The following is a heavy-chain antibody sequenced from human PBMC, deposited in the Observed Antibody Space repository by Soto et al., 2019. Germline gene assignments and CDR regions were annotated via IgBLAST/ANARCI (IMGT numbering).Heavy chain of an antibody. Sequence: KPSETLSLTCTVSGGSIGYYYWGWIRQPPGKGLEWIGSIYYSGNTHYNPSLKSRVTISVDTSMNQFSLNLDSVTAVDSAVYYCVRGGYVHAFDYWGQGALVTVSS. J-gene: IGHJ4*02. D-gene: IGHD5-12*01. CDR2: IYYSGNT. CDR1: GGSIGYYY. CDR3: VRGGYVHAFDY. V-gene: IGHV4-59*01.